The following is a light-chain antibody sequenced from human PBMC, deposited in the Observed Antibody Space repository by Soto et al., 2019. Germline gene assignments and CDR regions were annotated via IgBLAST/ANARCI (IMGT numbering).Light chain of an antibody. CDR1: QSISSW. CDR3: QQYYSYST. Sequence: DIQMTQSPSTLSASVGDRVTITCRASQSISSWLAWYQKKPGKAPKLLIYKATSLESGVPSRCRGRRSGTELTSSISGLQHHDFAPSFWQQYYSYSTFRQGTQLEIK. V-gene: IGKV1-5*03. J-gene: IGKJ2*01. CDR2: KAT.